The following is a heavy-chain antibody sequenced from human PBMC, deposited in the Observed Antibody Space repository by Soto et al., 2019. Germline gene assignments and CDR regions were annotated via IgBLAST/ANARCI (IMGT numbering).Heavy chain of an antibody. D-gene: IGHD6-19*01. V-gene: IGHV1-18*01. J-gene: IGHJ4*02. Sequence: ASVKVSCKTSGYTFITPGISWVRQAPGQGLEWMGWISAYNGNTNYAQKLQGRVTMTTDSSTSTVYMELRSLRSDDTAVYYCARQAYSSGWKPFDHWGQGTLVTVSS. CDR2: ISAYNGNT. CDR1: GYTFITPG. CDR3: ARQAYSSGWKPFDH.